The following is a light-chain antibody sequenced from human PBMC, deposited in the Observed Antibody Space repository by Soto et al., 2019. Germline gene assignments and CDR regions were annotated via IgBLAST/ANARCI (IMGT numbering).Light chain of an antibody. CDR3: QTWGSGIRV. J-gene: IGLJ2*01. V-gene: IGLV4-69*01. Sequence: QLVLTQSPSASASLGASVKLTCTLSSGHSSYAIAWHQQQPEKGPRYLMKLSSDGSHSKGAGIPDRFSGSSSGAERYLTISSLQSEDEADYYCQTWGSGIRVFGGGTKLTVL. CDR1: SGHSSYA. CDR2: LSSDGSH.